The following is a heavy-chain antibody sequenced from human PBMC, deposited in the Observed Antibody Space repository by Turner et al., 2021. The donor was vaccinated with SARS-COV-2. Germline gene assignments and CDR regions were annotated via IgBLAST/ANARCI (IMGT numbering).Heavy chain of an antibody. V-gene: IGHV3-23*01. CDR3: AKDRFFGVEQANWFDP. CDR2: ISGSGGST. D-gene: IGHD3-3*01. Sequence: EVQLLESGGGLVQPGGSLRPPCAASGFTFSSYGMSWVRQAPGKGLEWVSAISGSGGSTYYADSVKGRFTISRDNSKNTLYLQMNSLRAEDTAVYYCAKDRFFGVEQANWFDPWGQGTLVTVSS. CDR1: GFTFSSYG. J-gene: IGHJ5*02.